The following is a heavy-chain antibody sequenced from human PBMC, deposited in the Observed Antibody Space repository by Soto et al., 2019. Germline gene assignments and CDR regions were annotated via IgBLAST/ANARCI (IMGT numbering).Heavy chain of an antibody. CDR3: ARELQGLYYFDY. Sequence: GASVKVSCKASGYTFTSYGISWVRQAPGQGLEWMGWISAYNGNTNYAQKLQGRVTITRDTSASTAYMELSSLRSDDTAVYYCARELQGLYYFDYWGQGTLVTVSS. CDR2: ISAYNGNT. CDR1: GYTFTSYG. D-gene: IGHD4-4*01. J-gene: IGHJ4*02. V-gene: IGHV1-18*01.